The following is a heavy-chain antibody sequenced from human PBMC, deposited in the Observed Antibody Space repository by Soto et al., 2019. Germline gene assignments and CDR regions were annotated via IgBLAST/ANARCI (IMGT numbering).Heavy chain of an antibody. CDR3: AREGREYDFWSITKVYGMDV. Sequence: GGSLRLSCAASGFTFSSYAMHWVRQAPGKGLEWVAVISYDGSNKYYADSVKGRFTISRDNSKNTLYLRMNSLRAEDTAVYYWAREGREYDFWSITKVYGMDVWGQGTTVTVSS. D-gene: IGHD3-3*01. CDR1: GFTFSSYA. J-gene: IGHJ6*02. CDR2: ISYDGSNK. V-gene: IGHV3-30-3*01.